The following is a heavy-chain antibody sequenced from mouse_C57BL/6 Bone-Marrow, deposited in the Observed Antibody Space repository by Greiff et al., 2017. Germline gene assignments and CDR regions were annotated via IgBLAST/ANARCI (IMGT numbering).Heavy chain of an antibody. V-gene: IGHV10-1*01. CDR1: GFSFNTYA. CDR2: IRSKSNNYAT. CDR3: VSPLLRNYAMDY. D-gene: IGHD1-1*01. J-gene: IGHJ4*01. Sequence: EVKVVESGGGLVQPKGSLKLSCAASGFSFNTYAMNWVRQAPGKGLEWVARIRSKSNNYATYYADSVKDRFTISRDDSESMLYLQMNNLKPEDTAMYYCVSPLLRNYAMDYWGQGTSVTVSS.